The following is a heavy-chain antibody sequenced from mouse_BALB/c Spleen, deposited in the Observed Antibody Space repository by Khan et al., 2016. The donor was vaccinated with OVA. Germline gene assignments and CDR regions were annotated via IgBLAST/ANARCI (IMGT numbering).Heavy chain of an antibody. D-gene: IGHD2-2*01. Sequence: EVELVESGGDLVKPGGSLKLSCAASGFTFSNYDMSWVRQTPDKRLEWVATISSGGSYTYYPDSVKGRFTISRDNAKNTLYLQMSSLKSEDTAMYYCARRGYDEAWFAYWGQGTLVTVSA. CDR2: ISSGGSYT. CDR1: GFTFSNYD. CDR3: ARRGYDEAWFAY. V-gene: IGHV5-6*01. J-gene: IGHJ3*01.